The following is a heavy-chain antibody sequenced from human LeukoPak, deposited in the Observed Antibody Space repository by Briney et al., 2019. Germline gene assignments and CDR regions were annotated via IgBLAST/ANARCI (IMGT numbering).Heavy chain of an antibody. V-gene: IGHV4-59*01. CDR2: IHYSGST. J-gene: IGHJ4*02. D-gene: IGHD3-9*01. CDR3: ARARYDDILTGYYPSPYFDY. CDR1: GGSISSYY. Sequence: SETLSLTCTVSGGSISSYYWSWIRQPPGKGLEWIGYIHYSGSTNYNPSLKSRVTISVDTSKNQFSLKLSSVTAADTAVYYCARARYDDILTGYYPSPYFDYWGQGTLVTVSS.